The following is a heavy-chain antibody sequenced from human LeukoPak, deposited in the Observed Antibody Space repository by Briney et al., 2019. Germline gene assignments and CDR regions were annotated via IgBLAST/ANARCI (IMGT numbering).Heavy chain of an antibody. CDR1: GGSFGGYY. D-gene: IGHD5-18*01. CDR3: ARGSSYGDY. CDR2: INHSGST. Sequence: SETLSLTCAVYGGSFGGYYWSWIRQPPGKGLEWIGEINHSGSTNYNPSLKSRVTISVDTSKNQFSLKLSSVTAADTAVYYCARGSSYGDYWGQGTLVTVSS. V-gene: IGHV4-34*01. J-gene: IGHJ4*02.